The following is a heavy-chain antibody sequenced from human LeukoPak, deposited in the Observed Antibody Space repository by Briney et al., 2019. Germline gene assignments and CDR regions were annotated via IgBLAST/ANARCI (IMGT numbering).Heavy chain of an antibody. J-gene: IGHJ4*02. CDR1: GFTFSSYA. D-gene: IGHD2-2*01. Sequence: GGSLRLSCAASGFTFSSYAMSWVRQAPGKGLEWVSAISGSGGSTYYADSVKGRFTISRDNSKNTLYLQMNSLRAEDTAVYYCANSYCSSTSCNLYYFDYWGQGTLVTVSS. CDR2: ISGSGGST. V-gene: IGHV3-23*01. CDR3: ANSYCSSTSCNLYYFDY.